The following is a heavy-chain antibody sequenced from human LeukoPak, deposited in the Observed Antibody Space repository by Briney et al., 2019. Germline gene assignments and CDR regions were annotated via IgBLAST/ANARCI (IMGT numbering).Heavy chain of an antibody. Sequence: GGSLRLSCAASGFTFSSYGMHWVRQAPGKGLDWVAFIRYDGSNKYYADSVKGRFTISRDNSKNTLYPQMNSLRAEDTAVYYCAKMATMVRGVPFPFDPWGQGTLVTVSS. CDR2: IRYDGSNK. CDR1: GFTFSSYG. V-gene: IGHV3-30*02. D-gene: IGHD3-10*01. CDR3: AKMATMVRGVPFPFDP. J-gene: IGHJ5*02.